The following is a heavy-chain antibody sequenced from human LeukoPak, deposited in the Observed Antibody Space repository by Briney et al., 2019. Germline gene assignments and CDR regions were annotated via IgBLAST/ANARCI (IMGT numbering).Heavy chain of an antibody. CDR1: GFTFSDYY. D-gene: IGHD6-13*01. Sequence: GGSLRLSCAASGFTFSDYYMSWIRQAPGKGLEWVSYISSSGSTIYYADSVKGRLTISRDNAKNSLYLQMNSLRAEDTAVYYCARDRDSSSWYGFDAFDIWGQGTMVTVSS. V-gene: IGHV3-11*01. CDR3: ARDRDSSSWYGFDAFDI. J-gene: IGHJ3*02. CDR2: ISSSGSTI.